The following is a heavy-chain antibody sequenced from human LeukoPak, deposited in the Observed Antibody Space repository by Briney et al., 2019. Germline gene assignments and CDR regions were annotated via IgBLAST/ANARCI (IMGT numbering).Heavy chain of an antibody. CDR1: GFIFTGYF. J-gene: IGHJ4*02. CDR2: IKHDGSEK. D-gene: IGHD3-3*01. V-gene: IGHV3-7*01. CDR3: ATDRGWRTSGYYLYYFEY. Sequence: GGSLRLSCAASGFIFTGYFMSWVRQAPGKGLEWVASIKHDGSEKYYVDSVRGRFTSSRDNTKNLLYLQMSSLRAEDTAVYYCATDRGWRTSGYYLYYFEYWGQGTLVTFSS.